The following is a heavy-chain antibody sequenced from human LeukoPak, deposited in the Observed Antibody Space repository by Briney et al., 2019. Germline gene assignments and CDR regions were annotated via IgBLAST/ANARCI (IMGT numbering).Heavy chain of an antibody. Sequence: SQTLSLTCTVSGASLSSGSYYWSWIRQPAGKGLEWIVRIYPSGSTYYNPSLKSRVTISIDTSKNQFSLKLSSVTAADTAVYYCASVRDYDILTGAGDTFDSWGQGTLVTVSS. CDR3: ASVRDYDILTGAGDTFDS. CDR1: GASLSSGSYY. D-gene: IGHD3-9*01. V-gene: IGHV4-61*02. J-gene: IGHJ4*02. CDR2: IYPSGST.